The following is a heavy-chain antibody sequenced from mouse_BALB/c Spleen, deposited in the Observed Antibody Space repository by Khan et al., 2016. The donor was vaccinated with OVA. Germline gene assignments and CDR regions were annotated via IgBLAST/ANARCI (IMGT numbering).Heavy chain of an antibody. CDR1: GYTFTDYN. J-gene: IGHJ3*01. V-gene: IGHV1-77*01. Sequence: QMQLEESGAELARPWASVKLSCKTSGYTFTDYNLNWMRQSTGQGLEWIGEIYPGSDNTFYNEKFMGQATLTAYKSSSTASMQLSRLTSEDSAVYFCAREWAAWFPYWGQGTLVTVSA. CDR2: IYPGSDNT. CDR3: AREWAAWFPY.